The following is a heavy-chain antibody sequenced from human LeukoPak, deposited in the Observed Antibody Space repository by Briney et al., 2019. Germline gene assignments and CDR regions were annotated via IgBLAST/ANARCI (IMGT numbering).Heavy chain of an antibody. CDR1: GYTFTGYY. D-gene: IGHD1-1*01. CDR3: ARENSNGLGNYYYGMDV. CDR2: INPNSGGT. V-gene: IGHV1-2*02. Sequence: GASVKVSCKASGYTFTGYYMHWVRQAPGQGLEWMGWINPNSGGTNYAQKFQGRVTMTRDTSISTAYMELSRLRSDDTAVYYCARENSNGLGNYYYGMDVWGQGTTVTVSS. J-gene: IGHJ6*02.